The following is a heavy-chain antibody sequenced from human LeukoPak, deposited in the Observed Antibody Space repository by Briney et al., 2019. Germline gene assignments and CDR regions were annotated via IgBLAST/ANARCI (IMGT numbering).Heavy chain of an antibody. D-gene: IGHD3-3*02. CDR1: GFTLSNFA. CDR2: ITDIGPNT. CDR3: AKRLSLGFDAFDV. J-gene: IGHJ3*01. V-gene: IGHV3-23*01. Sequence: GGSLRLSCAASGFTLSNFAMTWVRQAPGKGLEWVSSITDIGPNTYYASSVKGRVSISRDTSKNTLYLEMNSLRAEDSAIYYCAKRLSLGFDAFDVWGPGTMVTVSS.